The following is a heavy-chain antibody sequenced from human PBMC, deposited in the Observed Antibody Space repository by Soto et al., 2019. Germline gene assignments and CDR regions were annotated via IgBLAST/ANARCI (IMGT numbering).Heavy chain of an antibody. CDR1: GYTFTGYY. V-gene: IGHV1-2*02. CDR2: INPNSGGT. CDR3: ARDIPYCGGVCHDAFDI. Sequence: ASVKVSCKASGYTFTGYYMHWVRQAPGQGLEWMGWINPNSGGTNYAQKFQGRVTMTRDTSMSTVYMELSSLRSEDTAVYYCARDIPYCGGVCHDAFDIWGQGTMVTVSS. J-gene: IGHJ3*02. D-gene: IGHD2-21*02.